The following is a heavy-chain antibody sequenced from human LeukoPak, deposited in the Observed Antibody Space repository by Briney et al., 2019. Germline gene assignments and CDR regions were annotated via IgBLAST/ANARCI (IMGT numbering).Heavy chain of an antibody. V-gene: IGHV3-74*01. Sequence: GGPLRLSCAASGFTFSSYWMHWVRQAPGKGLVWVSRINTDGSSTSYADSVKGRFTISRDNAKNTLYLQMNSLRAEDTAVYYCARSYLGATTVYYFDYWGQGTLVTVSS. CDR3: ARSYLGATTVYYFDY. CDR2: INTDGSST. J-gene: IGHJ4*02. CDR1: GFTFSSYW. D-gene: IGHD1-26*01.